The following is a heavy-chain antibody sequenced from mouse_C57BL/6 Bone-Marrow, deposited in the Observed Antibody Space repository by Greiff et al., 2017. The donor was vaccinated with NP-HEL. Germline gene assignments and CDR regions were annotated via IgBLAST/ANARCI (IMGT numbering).Heavy chain of an antibody. CDR3: ARPLYYGNIAY. D-gene: IGHD2-1*01. V-gene: IGHV5-6*02. J-gene: IGHJ3*01. Sequence: VMLVESGGDLVKPGGSLTLSCAASGFTFSSYGMSWVRQTPDKRLEWVATISSGGSYTYYPDSVKGRFTISRDNAKTTLYLQRSSLKSEDTAMYYCARPLYYGNIAYWGQGTLVTVSA. CDR1: GFTFSSYG. CDR2: ISSGGSYT.